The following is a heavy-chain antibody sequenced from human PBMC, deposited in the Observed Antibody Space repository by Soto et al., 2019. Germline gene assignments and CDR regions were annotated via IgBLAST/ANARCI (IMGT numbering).Heavy chain of an antibody. J-gene: IGHJ6*02. CDR1: GFTFSSYG. CDR2: ISYDGSNK. CDR3: AKDQGATIGYYGMDV. D-gene: IGHD1-26*01. Sequence: PGGSLRLSCAASGFTFSSYGMHWVRQAPGKGLEWVAVISYDGSNKYYADSVKGRFTISRDNSKNTLYLQMNSLRAEDTAVYYCAKDQGATIGYYGMDVWGQGTTVTVSS. V-gene: IGHV3-30*18.